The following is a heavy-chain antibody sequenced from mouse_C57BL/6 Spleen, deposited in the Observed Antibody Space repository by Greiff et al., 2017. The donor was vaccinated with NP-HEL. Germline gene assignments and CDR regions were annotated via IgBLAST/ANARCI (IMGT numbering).Heavy chain of an antibody. J-gene: IGHJ2*01. Sequence: QVQLKQSGAELARPGASVKLSCKASGYTFTSYGISWVKQRTGQGLEWIGEIYPRSGNTYYNAKFKGKATLTADKSSSTAYMELRSLTSEDSAVYFCARRASNYDFDYWGQGTTLTVSS. CDR2: IYPRSGNT. CDR1: GYTFTSYG. D-gene: IGHD2-5*01. V-gene: IGHV1-81*01. CDR3: ARRASNYDFDY.